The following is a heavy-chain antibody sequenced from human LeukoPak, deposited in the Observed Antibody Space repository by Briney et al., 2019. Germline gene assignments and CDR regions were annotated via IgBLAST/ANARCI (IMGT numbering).Heavy chain of an antibody. Sequence: GGSLRLSCVASGFTLSSYAMPWVRQAPGKGLEWVAVISYDGSNKYYADSVKGRFTISRDNSKNTLYLQMNSLRAEDTAVYYCARDQQQLVLSGFDYWGQGTLVTVSS. V-gene: IGHV3-30-3*01. CDR2: ISYDGSNK. D-gene: IGHD6-13*01. CDR1: GFTLSSYA. CDR3: ARDQQQLVLSGFDY. J-gene: IGHJ4*02.